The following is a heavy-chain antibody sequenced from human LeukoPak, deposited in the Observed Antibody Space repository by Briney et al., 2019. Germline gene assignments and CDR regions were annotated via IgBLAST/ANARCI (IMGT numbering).Heavy chain of an antibody. D-gene: IGHD1-14*01. CDR1: EFTFSNYA. Sequence: TGGSLRLSCAASEFTFSNYAMNWVREAPGKGLEWVSGIRGGGGSTYYADSVKGRFTISRDNSKNTLYLQMDSLRVEDTALYYCAKGSGINHYHWIDPWGQGTLVTVSS. V-gene: IGHV3-23*01. J-gene: IGHJ5*02. CDR2: IRGGGGST. CDR3: AKGSGINHYHWIDP.